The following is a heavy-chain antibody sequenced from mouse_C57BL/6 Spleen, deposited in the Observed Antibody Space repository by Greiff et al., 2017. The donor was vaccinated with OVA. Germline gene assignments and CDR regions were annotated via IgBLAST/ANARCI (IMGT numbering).Heavy chain of an antibody. CDR3: ARGGDYDDWYFDV. V-gene: IGHV1-81*01. D-gene: IGHD2-4*01. Sequence: QVQLKQSGAELARPGASVKLSCTASGYTFTSYGISWVRQRTGQGLEWIGEIYPRSGNTYYNEKVKGKATLTADKSSSTAYMELRSLTSEDSAVYFCARGGDYDDWYFDVWGTGTTVTVSS. CDR1: GYTFTSYG. CDR2: IYPRSGNT. J-gene: IGHJ1*03.